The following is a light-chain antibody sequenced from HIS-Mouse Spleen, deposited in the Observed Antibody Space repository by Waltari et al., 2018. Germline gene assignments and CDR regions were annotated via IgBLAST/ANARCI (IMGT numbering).Light chain of an antibody. J-gene: IGLJ3*02. CDR3: SALDSSLSAPIWV. CDR1: RNIVGNQG. Sequence: QAGLTQPPSVSKGLRQTATLTFPGNRNIVGNQGAAWLQQHQGHPPKRLSYRNNNRPSGISERFSASRSGNTASLTITGLQPEDEADYYCSALDSSLSAPIWVFGGGTKLTVL. V-gene: IGLV10-54*02. CDR2: RNN.